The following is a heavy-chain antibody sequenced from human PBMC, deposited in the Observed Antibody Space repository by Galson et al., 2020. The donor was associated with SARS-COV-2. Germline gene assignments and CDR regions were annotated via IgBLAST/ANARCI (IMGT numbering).Heavy chain of an antibody. D-gene: IGHD2-15*01. Sequence: PGGSLRLSCAASGFTFSSYAMHWVRQAPGKGLEWVAVISYDGSNKYYADSVKGRFTISRDNSKNTLYLQMNSLRAEDTAVYYCARDLLIVNPYYYYDGMDVWGQGTTVTVSS. CDR3: ARDLLIVNPYYYYDGMDV. J-gene: IGHJ6*02. CDR2: ISYDGSNK. CDR1: GFTFSSYA. V-gene: IGHV3-30-3*01.